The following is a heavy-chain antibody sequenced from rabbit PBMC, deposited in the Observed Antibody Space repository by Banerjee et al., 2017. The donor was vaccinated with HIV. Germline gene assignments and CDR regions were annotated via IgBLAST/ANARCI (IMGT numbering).Heavy chain of an antibody. CDR2: IYTGSGST. CDR3: ARAGTSGWGDAFNL. V-gene: IGHV1S47*01. D-gene: IGHD4-1*01. CDR1: GFDFSSNA. J-gene: IGHJ4*01. Sequence: QEQLVESGGGLVQPEGSLTLTCKASGFDFSSNAMCWVRQAPGKGPEWIGCIYTGSGSTYYASWATGRFTISKTSSTTVTLQMTSLTAADTATYFCARAGTSGWGDAFNLWGPGTLVTVS.